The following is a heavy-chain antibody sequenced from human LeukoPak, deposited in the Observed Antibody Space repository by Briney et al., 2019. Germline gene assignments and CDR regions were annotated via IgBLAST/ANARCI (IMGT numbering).Heavy chain of an antibody. CDR3: ARDPGRDGYNGAFDI. CDR1: GFIFSDYY. Sequence: GGSLRLSCEASGFIFSDYYISWIRQAPGQGLEWVSYISSSGNIVYYADSMKGRFTISRDNAENSLYLQMNSLRADDTAVYYCARDPGRDGYNGAFDIWGQGTMVTVSS. D-gene: IGHD5-24*01. CDR2: ISSSGNIV. J-gene: IGHJ3*02. V-gene: IGHV3-11*01.